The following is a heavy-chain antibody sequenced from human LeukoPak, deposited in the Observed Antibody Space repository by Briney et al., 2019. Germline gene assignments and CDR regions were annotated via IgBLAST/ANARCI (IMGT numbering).Heavy chain of an antibody. CDR2: ISAGNGNT. Sequence: ASVKVSCKASGYTFTSYAMHWVRQAPGQRLEWMGWISAGNGNTKYSQEFQGRVTITRDTSASTAYMELSSLRSEDMAVYYCARDSSGWYGAYFDYWGQGSLVTV. V-gene: IGHV1-3*03. CDR3: ARDSSGWYGAYFDY. CDR1: GYTFTSYA. D-gene: IGHD6-19*01. J-gene: IGHJ4*02.